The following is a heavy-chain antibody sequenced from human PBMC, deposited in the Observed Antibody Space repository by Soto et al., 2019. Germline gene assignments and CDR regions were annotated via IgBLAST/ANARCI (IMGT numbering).Heavy chain of an antibody. CDR2: INADYGNT. CDR3: ARCIQGDYYYGMDV. D-gene: IGHD5-18*01. Sequence: QAQLLQSGAEVKKPGASVKVSCKASGYTFYRHSISWVRQAPGQGLEWMGRINADYGNTQYAQKFRGRVTMTTDTSTTTVYMELTNLRSDDTAVYYCARCIQGDYYYGMDVWGQGTTVTVSS. V-gene: IGHV1-18*01. J-gene: IGHJ6*02. CDR1: GYTFYRHS.